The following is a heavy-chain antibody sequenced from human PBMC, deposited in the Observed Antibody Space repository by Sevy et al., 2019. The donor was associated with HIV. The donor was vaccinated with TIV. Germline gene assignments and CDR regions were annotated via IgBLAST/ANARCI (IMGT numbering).Heavy chain of an antibody. CDR2: ISGSGGST. Sequence: GGSLRLSCAASGFTFSSYAMSWVRQAPGKGLEWVSAISGSGGSTYYADSGKGRFTISRDNSKNTLYLQMNSLRAEDTAVYYCAKYYYGSGSYYNEQPGQAGLFAFDIWGQGTMVTVSS. CDR3: AKYYYGSGSYYNEQPGQAGLFAFDI. V-gene: IGHV3-23*01. D-gene: IGHD3-10*01. CDR1: GFTFSSYA. J-gene: IGHJ3*02.